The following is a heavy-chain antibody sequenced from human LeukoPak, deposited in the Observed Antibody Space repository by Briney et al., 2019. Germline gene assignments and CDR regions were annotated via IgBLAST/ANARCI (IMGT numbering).Heavy chain of an antibody. CDR2: ISYDGSNK. Sequence: PGGSLRLSCAASGFTFSSYAMHWVRQAPGKGLEGLAVISYDGSNKYYADSVKGRFTISRDNSKNTLYLQMNSLIAEDTAVYYCARGIARYSLKWMPEQEYWGQGTLVPLSS. CDR3: ARGIARYSLKWMPEQEY. D-gene: IGHD6-13*01. CDR1: GFTFSSYA. V-gene: IGHV3-30*01. J-gene: IGHJ4*02.